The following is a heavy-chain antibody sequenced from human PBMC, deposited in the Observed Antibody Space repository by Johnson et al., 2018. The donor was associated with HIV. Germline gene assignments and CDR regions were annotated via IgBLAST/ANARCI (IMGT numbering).Heavy chain of an antibody. J-gene: IGHJ3*01. Sequence: QVQLVESGGGVVQPGRSLRLSCAASGFTFSSYGMHWVRQAPGKGLEWVAVISYDGSNKYYADSVKGRFTISRDNAKNSLYLQMNSLRAEDTAVYYCAIVGIFGVADDAFDGWGQGTMVTVSS. CDR3: AIVGIFGVADDAFDG. D-gene: IGHD3-3*01. V-gene: IGHV3-30*03. CDR2: ISYDGSNK. CDR1: GFTFSSYG.